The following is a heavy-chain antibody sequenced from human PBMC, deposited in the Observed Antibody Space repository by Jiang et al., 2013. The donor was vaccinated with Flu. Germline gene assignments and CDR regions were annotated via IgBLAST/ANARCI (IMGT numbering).Heavy chain of an antibody. Sequence: ELKKPGASVRVSCKASGYTFTNNAINWVRQAPGQGLEWMGWINTNTGNPTYAQGFTGRFVFSLDTSVTTAYLQISSLKAEDTAVYYCARASHPRPLDYWGQGTLVTVSS. V-gene: IGHV7-4-1*02. CDR3: ARASHPRPLDY. CDR2: INTNTGNP. CDR1: GYTFTNNA. J-gene: IGHJ4*02.